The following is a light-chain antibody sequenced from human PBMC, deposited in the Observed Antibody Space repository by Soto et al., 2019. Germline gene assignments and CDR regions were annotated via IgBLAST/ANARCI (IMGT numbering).Light chain of an antibody. V-gene: IGLV8-61*01. J-gene: IGLJ2*01. CDR1: SGSVSTSYY. Sequence: QTVVTQEPSFSVSPGETVTLTCGLNSGSVSTSYYPGWYQQTPGQAPRTLIYATNTRSSGVPDRFSGSILGNKAALTITGAQADDESDYYCVLYLGRGIVVFGGETKLTVL. CDR2: ATN. CDR3: VLYLGRGIVV.